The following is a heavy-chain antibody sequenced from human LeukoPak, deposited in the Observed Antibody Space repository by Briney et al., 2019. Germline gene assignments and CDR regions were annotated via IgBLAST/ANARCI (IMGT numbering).Heavy chain of an antibody. Sequence: PGVSLRIPCAASGFTFSDSWMYWVRQAPGKGLLWVAFINTDGSSTNYADSVKGRFTISRDNAKNTLYLQVNSLRAEDTAVYYCARALWPGGFDIWGQGTMVTVSS. J-gene: IGHJ3*02. V-gene: IGHV3-74*01. CDR2: INTDGSST. CDR3: ARALWPGGFDI. D-gene: IGHD3/OR15-3a*01. CDR1: GFTFSDSW.